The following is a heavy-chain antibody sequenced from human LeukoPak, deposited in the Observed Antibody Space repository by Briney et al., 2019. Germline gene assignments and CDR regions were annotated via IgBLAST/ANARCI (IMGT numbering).Heavy chain of an antibody. D-gene: IGHD2-8*01. Sequence: GRSLRLSCAASGFTFSSYAMHWVRQAPGKGLEWVAVISYDGSNKYYADSVKGRSTISRDNSKNTLYLQMNGLRAEDTAVYYCAREYCTNGVCYQIMDVWGKGTTVTVSS. CDR3: AREYCTNGVCYQIMDV. CDR1: GFTFSSYA. CDR2: ISYDGSNK. V-gene: IGHV3-30*04. J-gene: IGHJ6*03.